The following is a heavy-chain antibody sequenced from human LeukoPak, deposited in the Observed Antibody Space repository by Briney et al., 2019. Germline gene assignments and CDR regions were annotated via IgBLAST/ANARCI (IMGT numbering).Heavy chain of an antibody. CDR2: IKQDGSDI. Sequence: GGSLRLSCAASGFRFSGYWMTWVRQAPEKGLEWVGSIKQDGSDIYYVDSVKGRFTISRDNSKNTLYLQMNSLRAEDTAVYYCARGHYYYGMDVWGQGTTVTVSS. CDR1: GFRFSGYW. V-gene: IGHV3-7*03. CDR3: ARGHYYYGMDV. J-gene: IGHJ6*02.